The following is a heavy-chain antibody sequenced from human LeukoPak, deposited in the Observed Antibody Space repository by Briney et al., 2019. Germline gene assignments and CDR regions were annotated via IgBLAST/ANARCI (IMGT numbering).Heavy chain of an antibody. CDR1: GYTFSTYG. V-gene: IGHV1-18*01. Sequence: GASVKVSCKASGYTFSTYGINWVRQAPGQGLEWMGWINTNNGNTNHAQKFQGRVTMTRDTSTSTAYMELRSLGSDDTAVYYCARKGCIGDCYLFDYWGQGTPVTVSP. D-gene: IGHD2-21*01. CDR3: ARKGCIGDCYLFDY. CDR2: INTNNGNT. J-gene: IGHJ4*02.